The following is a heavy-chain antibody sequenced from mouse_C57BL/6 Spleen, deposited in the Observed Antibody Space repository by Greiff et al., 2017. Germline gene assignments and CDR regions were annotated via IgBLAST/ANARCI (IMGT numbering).Heavy chain of an antibody. D-gene: IGHD2-12*01. CDR1: GFNIKDYY. Sequence: EVKLVESGAELVKPGASVKLSCTASGFNIKDYYMPWVKQRTEQGLEWIGRIDPEDGETKYAPKFQGKATITADTSSNTAYLQLSSLTSEETAVYYCARSGYSGGVAYWGQGTLVTVSA. CDR3: ARSGYSGGVAY. J-gene: IGHJ3*01. V-gene: IGHV14-2*01. CDR2: IDPEDGET.